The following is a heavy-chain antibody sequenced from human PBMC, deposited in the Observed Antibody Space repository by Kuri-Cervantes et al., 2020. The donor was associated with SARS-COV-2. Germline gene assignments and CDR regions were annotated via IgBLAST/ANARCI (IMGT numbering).Heavy chain of an antibody. V-gene: IGHV3-33*08. D-gene: IGHD5-12*01. Sequence: GGSLRLSCAASGFTFSNAWMSWVRQAPGKGLEWVAVIWYDGSNKYYADSVKGRFTISRDNSKNTLYLQMNSLRAEDTAVYYCARGGYSGYGPFDYWGQGTLVTVSS. CDR3: ARGGYSGYGPFDY. J-gene: IGHJ4*02. CDR1: GFTFSNAW. CDR2: IWYDGSNK.